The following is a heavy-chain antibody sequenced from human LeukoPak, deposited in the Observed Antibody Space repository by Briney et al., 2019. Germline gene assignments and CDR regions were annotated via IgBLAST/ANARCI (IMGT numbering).Heavy chain of an antibody. CDR1: GFAVSSNY. CDR3: ARASSWIHLWSL. J-gene: IGHJ4*02. V-gene: IGHV3-66*01. Sequence: GGYLSLSCTASGFAVSSNYMSWVRLAPGKGLEWVALINSGGATYYADSVKGRFTISRDNSKNTVDFQLNSLRAEDTAVYYCARASSWIHLWSLWGQGTLVTVSS. CDR2: INSGGAT. D-gene: IGHD5-18*01.